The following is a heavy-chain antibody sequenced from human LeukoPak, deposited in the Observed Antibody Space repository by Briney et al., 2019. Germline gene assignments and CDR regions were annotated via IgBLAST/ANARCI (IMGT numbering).Heavy chain of an antibody. J-gene: IGHJ3*02. CDR3: ARGESVRGAFDI. CDR1: GGTFSSYT. CDR2: IIPIFGTA. V-gene: IGHV1-69*05. Sequence: SVKVSCKASGGTFSSYTISCVRQAPGQGLEWMGGIIPIFGTANYVQKFQGRVTITTDESTSTAYMELSSLRSEDTAVYYCARGESVRGAFDIWGQGTMVTVSS. D-gene: IGHD3-10*02.